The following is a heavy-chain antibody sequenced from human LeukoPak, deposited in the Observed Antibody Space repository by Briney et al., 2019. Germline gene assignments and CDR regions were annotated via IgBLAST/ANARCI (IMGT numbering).Heavy chain of an antibody. CDR2: INHSGST. CDR3: ARVSLRYFDWLLYPDFDY. D-gene: IGHD3-9*01. Sequence: SETLSLTCAVYGGSFSGYYWSWIRQPPGKGLEWIGEINHSGSTNYNPSLKSRVTISVDTSKNQFSLKLSSVTAADTAVYYCARVSLRYFDWLLYPDFDYWGQGTLVTVSS. J-gene: IGHJ4*02. CDR1: GGSFSGYY. V-gene: IGHV4-34*01.